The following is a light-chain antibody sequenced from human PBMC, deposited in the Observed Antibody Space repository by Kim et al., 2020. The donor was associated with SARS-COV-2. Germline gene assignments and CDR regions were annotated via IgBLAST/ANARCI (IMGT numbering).Light chain of an antibody. CDR2: GKN. J-gene: IGLJ2*01. Sequence: VALGQTVRITCQGDSLRSYYATWYQQKPGQAPIVVIYGKNNRPSGIPDRLSGSSSGDTASLTITGTQAGDEADYYCNSRGSNDNVLFGGGTKLTVL. V-gene: IGLV3-19*01. CDR3: NSRGSNDNVL. CDR1: SLRSYY.